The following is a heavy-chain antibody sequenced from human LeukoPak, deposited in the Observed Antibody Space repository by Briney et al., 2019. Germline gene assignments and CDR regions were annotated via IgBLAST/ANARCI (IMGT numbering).Heavy chain of an antibody. D-gene: IGHD3-16*01. CDR1: GYSISSGYY. V-gene: IGHV4-38-2*02. CDR2: IYHSGST. Sequence: SETLSLTCAVSGYSISSGYYWGWIRQPPGKGLEWIGSIYHSGSTYYNPSLKSRVTISVDTSKNQFSLKLSSVTAADTAVYYCARDPVGDWFDPWGPGTLVTVSS. J-gene: IGHJ5*02. CDR3: ARDPVGDWFDP.